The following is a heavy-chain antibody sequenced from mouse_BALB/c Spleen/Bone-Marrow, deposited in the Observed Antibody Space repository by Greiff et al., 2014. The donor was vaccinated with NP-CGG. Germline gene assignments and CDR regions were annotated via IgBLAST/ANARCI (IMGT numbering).Heavy chain of an antibody. V-gene: IGHV1-61*01. CDR3: ARWGAYFDY. CDR1: GYTFTSYW. Sequence: QVQLKDSGAELVRPGTPVKLSCKASGYTFTSYWMNWVKQRPGRGLEWIGRIDPSDSETHYNQKFKDKATLTVDKSSSTAYIQLSSLTSEDSAVYYCARWGAYFDYWGHGTTLTVSS. CDR2: IDPSDSET. J-gene: IGHJ2*01.